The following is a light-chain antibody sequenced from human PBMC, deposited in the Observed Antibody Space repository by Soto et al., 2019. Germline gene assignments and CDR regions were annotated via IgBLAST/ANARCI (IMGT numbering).Light chain of an antibody. CDR2: AAS. J-gene: IGKJ3*01. CDR1: QSVSGN. Sequence: EIVMTQSPATLSVSPGERATLSCRASQSVSGNLAWYQQKPGQAPRLLIYAASTRATGIPARFSGSGSGTEFTLTISSLQSENFAVYHCQQSNNSPPITFGPGTKVDIK. V-gene: IGKV3-15*01. CDR3: QQSNNSPPIT.